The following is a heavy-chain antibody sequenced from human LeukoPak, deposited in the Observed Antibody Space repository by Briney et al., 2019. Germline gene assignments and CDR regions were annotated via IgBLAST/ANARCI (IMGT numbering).Heavy chain of an antibody. CDR1: GYSISSGYY. D-gene: IGHD3-22*01. V-gene: IGHV4-38-2*02. Sequence: SETLSLTCTVSGYSISSGYYWGWIRQPPGKGLEWIGSIYHSGSTYYNPSLKSRVTISVDTSKNQFSLKLSSVTAADTAVYYCGSSGYYRGYFQHWGQGTLVTVSS. J-gene: IGHJ1*01. CDR2: IYHSGST. CDR3: GSSGYYRGYFQH.